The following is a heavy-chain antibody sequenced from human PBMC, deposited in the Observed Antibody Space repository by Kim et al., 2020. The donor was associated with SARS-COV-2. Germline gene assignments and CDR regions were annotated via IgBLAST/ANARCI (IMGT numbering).Heavy chain of an antibody. Sequence: SETLSLTCTVSGGSISSGDYYWSWIRQPPGKGLEWIGYIYYNGNTYYNPSLKSRVTTSVDTSRNQFSLNLNSVTAADTAVYYCASERRTFYFDSWGQGTL. CDR3: ASERRTFYFDS. V-gene: IGHV4-30-4*01. CDR1: GGSISSGDYY. CDR2: IYYNGNT. J-gene: IGHJ4*02. D-gene: IGHD2-2*01.